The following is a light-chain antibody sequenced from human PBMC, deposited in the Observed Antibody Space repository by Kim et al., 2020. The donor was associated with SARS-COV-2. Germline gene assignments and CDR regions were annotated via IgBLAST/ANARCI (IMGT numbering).Light chain of an antibody. Sequence: NFMLTQPHPVPAPPFKTVTISCTRSTGSIASRFVQWYQQRPGSVPTTVIYENNERPSGVPDRFSGSIDSSSNSASLTISGLKPEDEADYYCHSYDSDSQVFGGGTRLTVL. CDR2: ENN. V-gene: IGLV6-57*04. CDR3: HSYDSDSQV. CDR1: TGSIASRF. J-gene: IGLJ2*01.